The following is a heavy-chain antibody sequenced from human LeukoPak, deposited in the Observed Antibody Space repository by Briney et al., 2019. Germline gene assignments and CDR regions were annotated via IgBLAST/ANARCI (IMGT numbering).Heavy chain of an antibody. D-gene: IGHD4-11*01. CDR1: GYSISSGYY. CDR3: ARSTTLNYYYYCMDV. V-gene: IGHV4-38-2*02. CDR2: IYHSGST. Sequence: SETLSLTCTVSGYSISSGYYWGWIRQPPGKGLEWIGSIYHSGSTYYNPSLESRVTISVDTSKNQFSLKLSSVTAADTAVYYCARSTTLNYYYYCMDVWGKGTTVTVSS. J-gene: IGHJ6*03.